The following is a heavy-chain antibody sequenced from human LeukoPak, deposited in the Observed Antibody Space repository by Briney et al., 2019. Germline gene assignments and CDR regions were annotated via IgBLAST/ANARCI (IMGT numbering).Heavy chain of an antibody. CDR2: ISYSGIT. CDR3: ARHNDYASLMDV. CDR1: GVSVTTSGYY. J-gene: IGHJ6*02. V-gene: IGHV4-39*01. D-gene: IGHD2-2*01. Sequence: SETLSLTCTVFGVSVTTSGYYGAWIRQPPGRGLEWIGSISYSGITYYKPSLRGRVTISGATAKNQFSLKLSSVTAADTAVYYCARHNDYASLMDVWGQGTTVTVSS.